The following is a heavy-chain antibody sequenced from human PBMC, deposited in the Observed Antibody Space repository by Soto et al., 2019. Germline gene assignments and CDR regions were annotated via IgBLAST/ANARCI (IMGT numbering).Heavy chain of an antibody. Sequence: GGSLRLSCAASGFTFSNYAMTWVRQAPGKGLEWVSGLNGSGGSTSSADSVKGRFAISRDDSENTAYLQMNSLKTEDTAVYYCSSHSPEDMIRTWGQGTLVTVSS. J-gene: IGHJ5*02. CDR1: GFTFSNYA. D-gene: IGHD2-15*01. V-gene: IGHV3-23*01. CDR2: LNGSGGST. CDR3: SSHSPEDMIRT.